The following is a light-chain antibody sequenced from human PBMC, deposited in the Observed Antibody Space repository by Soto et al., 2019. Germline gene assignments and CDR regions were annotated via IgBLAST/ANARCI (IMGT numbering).Light chain of an antibody. Sequence: DIQMTQSPSTLSASVGDRVTITCRASQSISNWLAWYQQKPGKAHKLLIYKASNLGSGVPSRFSGSGSGTEFTLTISSLQPDDLATYYCQQYNTYRTFGQGTKVDIK. V-gene: IGKV1-5*03. CDR2: KAS. CDR3: QQYNTYRT. J-gene: IGKJ1*01. CDR1: QSISNW.